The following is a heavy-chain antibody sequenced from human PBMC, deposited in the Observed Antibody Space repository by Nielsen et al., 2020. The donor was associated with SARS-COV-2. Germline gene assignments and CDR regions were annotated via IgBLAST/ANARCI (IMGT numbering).Heavy chain of an antibody. CDR3: ARDPSGIYYFDY. V-gene: IGHV1-18*04. D-gene: IGHD1-26*01. CDR2: ISAYNGNT. J-gene: IGHJ4*02. CDR1: SYTFTSYG. Sequence: ASVKVSCKASSYTFTSYGISWVRQAPGQGLEWMGWISAYNGNTNYAQKLQGRVTMTTDTSTSTAYMELRSLRSDDTAVYYCARDPSGIYYFDYWGQGTLVTVSS.